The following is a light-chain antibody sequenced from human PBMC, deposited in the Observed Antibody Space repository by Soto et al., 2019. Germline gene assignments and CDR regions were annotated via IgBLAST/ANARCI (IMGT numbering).Light chain of an antibody. J-gene: IGLJ3*02. CDR1: SSNIGSKP. CDR3: ATWDVGLNVWL. CDR2: TNN. Sequence: QAVVTQPPSASGTPGQRVTISCSGSSSNIGSKPVNWYQQLPGAAPKLLIYTNNQRPSGVPVRFSGSKSGTSASLAISGLQSEDEADYYCATWDVGLNVWLFGGGTKVTVL. V-gene: IGLV1-44*01.